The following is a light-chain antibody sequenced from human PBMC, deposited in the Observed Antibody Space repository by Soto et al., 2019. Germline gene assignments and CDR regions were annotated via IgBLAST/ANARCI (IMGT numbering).Light chain of an antibody. CDR3: QQYNKWPLT. J-gene: IGKJ4*01. CDR2: EAS. CDR1: QSVYRN. V-gene: IGKV3-15*01. Sequence: EIVMTQSPATLSVSPGERATLSCRASQSVYRNLAWYQQNPGQPPRLLVYEASTRATGIPARFSGSGSGTESTLTISSLQSEDFAVDYCQQYNKWPLTFVGGTKVEVK.